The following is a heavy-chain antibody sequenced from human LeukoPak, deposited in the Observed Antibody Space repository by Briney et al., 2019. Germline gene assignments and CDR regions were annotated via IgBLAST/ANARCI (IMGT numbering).Heavy chain of an antibody. CDR2: IYYSGST. CDR1: GGSISSGDYY. V-gene: IGHV4-30-4*08. Sequence: SETLSLTCTVSGGSISSGDYYWSWIRQPPGKGLEWIGYIYYSGSTYYNPSLKSRVTISVDTSKNQFSLKLSSVTAADTAVYYCARVRPHYDILTGYYLPYYYYMDVWGKGTTVTVSS. CDR3: ARVRPHYDILTGYYLPYYYYMDV. J-gene: IGHJ6*03. D-gene: IGHD3-9*01.